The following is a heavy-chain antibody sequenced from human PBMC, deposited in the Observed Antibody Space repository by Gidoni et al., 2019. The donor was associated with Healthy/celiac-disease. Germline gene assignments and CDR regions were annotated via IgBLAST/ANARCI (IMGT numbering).Heavy chain of an antibody. V-gene: IGHV3-30-3*01. CDR3: ARTRAYYDFWSGYYGSIDY. Sequence: QVQLVESGGVVVQPGRSLRLSCAASGFPLSRYAIHWVRQAPGKGLEWVAVRSYDGSNKYYADSVKGRFTISRDNSKNTLYLQMNSLRAEDTAVYYCARTRAYYDFWSGYYGSIDYWGQGTLVTVSS. CDR2: RSYDGSNK. J-gene: IGHJ4*02. D-gene: IGHD3-3*01. CDR1: GFPLSRYA.